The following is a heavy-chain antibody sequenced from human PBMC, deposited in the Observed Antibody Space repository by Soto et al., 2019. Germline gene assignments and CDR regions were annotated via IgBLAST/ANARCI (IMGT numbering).Heavy chain of an antibody. D-gene: IGHD4-4*01. V-gene: IGHV4-34*01. Sequence: SETLSLTCAVYGGSFSGYYWSWIRQPPGKGLEWIGEINHSGSTNYNPSLKSRVTISVDTSKNQFSLKLRSVTAADTAVYYCASGTTDYYYYMDVWGKGTTVTVSS. CDR3: ASGTTDYYYYMDV. CDR2: INHSGST. CDR1: GGSFSGYY. J-gene: IGHJ6*03.